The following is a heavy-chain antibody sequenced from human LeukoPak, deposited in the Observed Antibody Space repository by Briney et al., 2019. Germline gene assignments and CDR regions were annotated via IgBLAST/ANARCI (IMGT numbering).Heavy chain of an antibody. J-gene: IGHJ4*02. CDR2: ISWNSGSI. Sequence: GRSLRLSCAASGFTFDDYAMHWVRQAPGKGLEWVSGISWNSGSIGYADSVKGRFTISRDNAKNSLYLQINSLRAEDMALYYCAKGRWLSSHFDYWGQGTLVTVSS. V-gene: IGHV3-9*03. D-gene: IGHD6-19*01. CDR1: GFTFDDYA. CDR3: AKGRWLSSHFDY.